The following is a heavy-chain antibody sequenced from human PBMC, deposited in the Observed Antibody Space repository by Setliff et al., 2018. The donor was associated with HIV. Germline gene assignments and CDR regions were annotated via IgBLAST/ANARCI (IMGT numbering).Heavy chain of an antibody. V-gene: IGHV4-39*07. CDR2: IFYSGIT. CDR1: GGSISSNSYY. J-gene: IGHJ5*02. Sequence: SETLSLTCTVSGGSISSNSYYWGWIRQPPGKGLEWIGSIFYSGITYYKSSLKSRVTISVDTSKNQFSLSLRSVTAADPALYYCARAWDSTVTTPFNWFDPWGQGTLVTVSS. D-gene: IGHD4-17*01. CDR3: ARAWDSTVTTPFNWFDP.